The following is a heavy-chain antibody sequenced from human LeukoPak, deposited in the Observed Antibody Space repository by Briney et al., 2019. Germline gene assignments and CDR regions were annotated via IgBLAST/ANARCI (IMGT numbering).Heavy chain of an antibody. CDR3: ARSSGSYYPTFDY. D-gene: IGHD3-10*01. J-gene: IGHJ4*02. CDR1: GFTVSSNY. Sequence: PGGSLRLSCAASGFTVSSNYMSWVRQAPGKGLEWVSVIYSGGSTYYADSVKGRFTISRDNSKNPLYLQMNSLRAEDTAVYYCARSSGSYYPTFDYWGQGTLVTVSS. V-gene: IGHV3-53*01. CDR2: IYSGGST.